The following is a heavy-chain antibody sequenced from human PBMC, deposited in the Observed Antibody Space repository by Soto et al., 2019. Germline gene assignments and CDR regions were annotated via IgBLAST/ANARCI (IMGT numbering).Heavy chain of an antibody. J-gene: IGHJ6*02. D-gene: IGHD6-19*01. Sequence: EVQVVESGGGLVKPGASLRLSCVVSGLIFSDAWVSWVRQAPGKGLEWLGRIRNGGETNYPAPVKGTFTISRDDSKNPLYLQMNRLKPEDTALYYCGWTADVYHGLPVGGQGTPVTVSS. CDR3: GWTADVYHGLPV. V-gene: IGHV3-15*01. CDR2: IRNGGET. CDR1: GLIFSDAW.